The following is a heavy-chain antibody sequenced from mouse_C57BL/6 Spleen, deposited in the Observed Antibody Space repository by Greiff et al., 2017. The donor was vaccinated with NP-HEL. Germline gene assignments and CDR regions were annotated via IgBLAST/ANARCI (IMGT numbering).Heavy chain of an antibody. CDR3: AREGLGGY. V-gene: IGHV1-64*01. Sequence: VQLQESGAELVKPGASVKLSCKASGYTFTSYWMHWVKQRPGQGLEWIGMIHPNSGSTNYNEKFKSKATLTVDKSSSTAYMQLSSLTSEDSAVYYCAREGLGGYWGQGTTLTVSS. D-gene: IGHD3-3*01. CDR1: GYTFTSYW. J-gene: IGHJ2*01. CDR2: IHPNSGST.